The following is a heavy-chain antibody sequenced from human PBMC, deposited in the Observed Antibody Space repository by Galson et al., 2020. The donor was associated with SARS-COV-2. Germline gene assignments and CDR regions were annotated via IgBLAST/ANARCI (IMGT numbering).Heavy chain of an antibody. J-gene: IGHJ3*02. CDR2: IYPNSGGT. V-gene: IGHV1-2*06. CDR1: GYTFTVYY. D-gene: IGHD5-18*01. CDR3: ARDGTAMVTNGFDI. Sequence: EASVKVSCTASGYTFTVYYMYWVREAPGPGPEWLGRIYPNSGGTNYAQKFQGRVTMTRDTSISIAYMELSRLRSDDAAVYYCARDGTAMVTNGFDIWDQETMVNVSS.